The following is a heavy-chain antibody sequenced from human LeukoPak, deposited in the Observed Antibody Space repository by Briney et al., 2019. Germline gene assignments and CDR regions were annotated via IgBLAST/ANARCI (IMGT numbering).Heavy chain of an antibody. CDR2: IKRKTAGGTI. J-gene: IGHJ1*01. CDR3: AKVPSSSPAEYFQH. Sequence: GGSLRLSCAASGFTFSDAWLSWVRQAPGKGLEWVGRIKRKTAGGTIDYAAPVKGRFTISRDDSRNTLYLQMNSLKTEDTAVYYCAKVPSSSPAEYFQHWGQGTLVTVSS. CDR1: GFTFSDAW. V-gene: IGHV3-15*01. D-gene: IGHD6-6*01.